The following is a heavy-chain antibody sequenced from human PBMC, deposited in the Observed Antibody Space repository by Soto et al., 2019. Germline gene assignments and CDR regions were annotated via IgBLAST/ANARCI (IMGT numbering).Heavy chain of an antibody. CDR1: GGSISSGGYY. J-gene: IGHJ4*02. CDR3: ASSHAGAHITAAVH. Sequence: PSETLSLTCTVSGGSISSGGYYWSWIRQHPGKGLEWIGYIYYSGSTYYNQSLKSRVTISVDRSKNQFSLKLSSVTAADTAVYYCASSHAGAHITAAVHWGQGTLVTVSS. CDR2: IYYSGST. D-gene: IGHD6-13*01. V-gene: IGHV4-31*03.